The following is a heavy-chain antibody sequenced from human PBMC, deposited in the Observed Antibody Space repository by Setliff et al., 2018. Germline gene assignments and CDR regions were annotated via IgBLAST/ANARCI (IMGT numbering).Heavy chain of an antibody. CDR3: TGYNTGSSKDHY. Sequence: TLSLTCTGSGVSISSGSYYWSWIRQPAGKGLEWIGHIYTSGSTNSNPSLTSRVTISVDTSKNQYSLKLSSVTAADTALYYCTGYNTGSSKDHYWGQGTPVTVSS. V-gene: IGHV4-61*09. CDR2: IYTSGST. D-gene: IGHD1-20*01. J-gene: IGHJ4*02. CDR1: GVSISSGSYY.